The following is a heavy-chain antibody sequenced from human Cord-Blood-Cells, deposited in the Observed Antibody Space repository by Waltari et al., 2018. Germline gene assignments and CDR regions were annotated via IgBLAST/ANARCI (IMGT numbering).Heavy chain of an antibody. CDR3: ARLTYYDFWSGYYFDY. CDR1: GGSISSSSYY. Sequence: QLQLQESGPGLVKPSETLSLTCPVSGGSISSSSYYWGLIGQPPGKGLEWIGSIYYSGSTYYNPSLKSRVTISVDTSKNQFSLKLSSVTAADTAVYYCARLTYYDFWSGYYFDYWGQGTLVTVSS. J-gene: IGHJ4*02. D-gene: IGHD3-3*01. CDR2: IYYSGST. V-gene: IGHV4-39*01.